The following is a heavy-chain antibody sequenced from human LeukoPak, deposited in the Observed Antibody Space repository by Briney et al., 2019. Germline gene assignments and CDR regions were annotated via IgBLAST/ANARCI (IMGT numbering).Heavy chain of an antibody. D-gene: IGHD1-26*01. CDR2: IHSSGYT. V-gene: IGHV4-4*09. CDR1: GGSISSYY. CDR3: AKRQGPNSGSYDYFDP. J-gene: IGHJ5*02. Sequence: SETLSLTCTVSGGSISSYYWSWIRQPPGQGLEWIAYIHSSGYTNYNPSLKSRVTISVDTSKNQFSLTVTSVTAADTAVYYCAKRQGPNSGSYDYFDPWGQGTLVTVSS.